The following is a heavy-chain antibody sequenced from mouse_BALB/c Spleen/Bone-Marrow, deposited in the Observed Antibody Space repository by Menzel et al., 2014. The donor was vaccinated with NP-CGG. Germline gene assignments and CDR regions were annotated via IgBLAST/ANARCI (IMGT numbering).Heavy chain of an antibody. CDR3: TPYDNYGWEY. D-gene: IGHD2-10*02. J-gene: IGHJ4*01. CDR1: GFNIKDSY. Sequence: EVQLQQSGAELVRSGASVKLSCTGSGFNIKDSYIHWVKQRPGQGLEWIGWIDPENGDTEYAPTFQGKATMTADTSSNPAYLQRSSLTSEDTAVYYCTPYDNYGWEYWGQGTSGAVSS. CDR2: IDPENGDT. V-gene: IGHV14-4*02.